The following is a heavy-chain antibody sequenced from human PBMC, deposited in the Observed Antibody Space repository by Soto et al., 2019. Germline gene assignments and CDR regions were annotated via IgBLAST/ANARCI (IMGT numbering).Heavy chain of an antibody. J-gene: IGHJ5*02. CDR1: GYTFTSYG. V-gene: IGHV1-18*01. D-gene: IGHD2-2*01. CDR3: ARRNCSSTSCYGGFDP. Sequence: ASVKVSCKASGYTFTSYGISWVRQAPGQGLEWMGWISAYNGNTNYAQKLQGRVTMTTDTSTSTAYMELGRLRSDDTAVYYCARRNCSSTSCYGGFDPWGQGTLVTVSS. CDR2: ISAYNGNT.